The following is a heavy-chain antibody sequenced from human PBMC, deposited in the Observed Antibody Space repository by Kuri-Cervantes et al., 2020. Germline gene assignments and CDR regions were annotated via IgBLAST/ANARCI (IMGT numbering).Heavy chain of an antibody. J-gene: IGHJ2*01. Sequence: SETLSLTCAVYGGSFSGHYWSWIRQPPGKGLEWIGEINQSGSTNYNPSLKSRVAISVDTSKNQFSLKLSSVTAADTAVYYCARVSGIGRWYFDLWGRGTLVTVSS. CDR2: INQSGST. D-gene: IGHD6-13*01. CDR3: ARVSGIGRWYFDL. V-gene: IGHV4-34*01. CDR1: GGSFSGHY.